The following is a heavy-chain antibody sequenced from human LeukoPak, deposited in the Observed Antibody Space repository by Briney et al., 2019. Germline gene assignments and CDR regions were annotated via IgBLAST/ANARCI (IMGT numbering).Heavy chain of an antibody. J-gene: IGHJ5*02. D-gene: IGHD4-23*01. CDR2: IIPIFGIA. CDR1: GGTFSSYA. Sequence: SVKVSCKASGGTFSSYAISWVRQAPGQGLEWMGRIIPIFGIANYAQKFQGRVTITADKSTSTAYMELSSLRSEDTAVYYCARGSTVVGTYNWFDPWGRGTLVTVSS. CDR3: ARGSTVVGTYNWFDP. V-gene: IGHV1-69*04.